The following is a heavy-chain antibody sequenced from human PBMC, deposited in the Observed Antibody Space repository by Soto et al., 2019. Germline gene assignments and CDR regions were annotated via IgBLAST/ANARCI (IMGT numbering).Heavy chain of an antibody. CDR1: GYTFTGYY. CDR3: ARAIEVAAAGTTQGAFDI. Sequence: ASVKVSCKASGYTFTGYYMHWVRQAPGQGLEWMGWINPNSGGTNYAQKFQGRVTMTRDTSISTAYMELSRLRSDDTAVYYCARAIEVAAAGTTQGAFDIWGQGTMVTVPS. V-gene: IGHV1-2*02. D-gene: IGHD6-13*01. CDR2: INPNSGGT. J-gene: IGHJ3*02.